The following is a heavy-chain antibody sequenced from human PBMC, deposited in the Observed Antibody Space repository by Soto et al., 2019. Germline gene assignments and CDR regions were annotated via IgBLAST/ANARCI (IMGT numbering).Heavy chain of an antibody. CDR3: TLSDYGAARIHYFDY. Sequence: EVQLLESGGGLVQPGGSLRLSCAASGFTFSSYAMSWVRQAPGKGLEWVSAISGSGGSTYYADSVKGRFTISRDNSKNTLYLQMNSLRAEDTAVYYCTLSDYGAARIHYFDYWGQGTLVTVSS. CDR1: GFTFSSYA. CDR2: ISGSGGST. J-gene: IGHJ4*02. V-gene: IGHV3-23*01. D-gene: IGHD6-6*01.